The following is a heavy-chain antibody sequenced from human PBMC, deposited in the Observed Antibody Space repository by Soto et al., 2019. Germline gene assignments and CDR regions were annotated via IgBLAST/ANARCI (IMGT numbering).Heavy chain of an antibody. Sequence: SGGSLRLSCAASGFTFATYAMTWVRQAPGKGLEWVSAIDGGGRLTYYADSVKGRFTISRDNLKNRLYLEMNSLRAEDTAVYYCAKDQRHCSGGSCYPSLSDYWGQGTLVTVSS. D-gene: IGHD2-15*01. CDR3: AKDQRHCSGGSCYPSLSDY. J-gene: IGHJ4*02. V-gene: IGHV3-23*01. CDR1: GFTFATYA. CDR2: IDGGGRLT.